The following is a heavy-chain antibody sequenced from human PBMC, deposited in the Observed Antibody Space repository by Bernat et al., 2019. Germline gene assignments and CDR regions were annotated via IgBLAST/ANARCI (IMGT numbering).Heavy chain of an antibody. D-gene: IGHD3-16*01. V-gene: IGHV1-3*01. CDR1: GYTFTSYA. CDR3: ARAGGDPYRRVYYYYGMDV. Sequence: QVQLVQSGAEVKKPGASVKVPCKASGYTFTSYAMHWVRQAPGQRLEWMGWINAGNGNTKYSQKFQGRVTITRDTSASTAYMELSSLRSEDTAVYYCARAGGDPYRRVYYYYGMDVWGQGTTVTVSS. CDR2: INAGNGNT. J-gene: IGHJ6*02.